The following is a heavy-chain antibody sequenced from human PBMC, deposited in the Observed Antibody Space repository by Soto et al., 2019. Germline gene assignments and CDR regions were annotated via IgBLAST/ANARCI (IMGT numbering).Heavy chain of an antibody. Sequence: GASVKVSCKTPGDDFRGLYIHRVRQAPGQGLEWMGWINPNNGGTNSVQKFQDRVTMTRDTSITTAYMELSGRRSDDTAVYYGAIGPGPYGDYSYWGQGTLVTVSS. V-gene: IGHV1-2*02. CDR1: GDDFRGLY. J-gene: IGHJ4*02. D-gene: IGHD4-17*01. CDR2: INPNNGGT. CDR3: AIGPGPYGDYSY.